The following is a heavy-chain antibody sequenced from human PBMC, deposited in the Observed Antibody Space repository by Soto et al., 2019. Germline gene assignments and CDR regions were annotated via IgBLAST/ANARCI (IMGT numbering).Heavy chain of an antibody. J-gene: IGHJ6*02. CDR1: GFPFSMFA. Sequence: EVQLLESGGGLVQPGGSLRLSCAASGFPFSMFAMNWVRQAPGKGLEWVSGIRGSGGGTYYADSVKGRFTISRDDSRNMLYLEMNTLRGEDTAVYYCAKASGRVHYGMHVWGQGTTVTVSS. D-gene: IGHD3-10*01. CDR2: IRGSGGGT. CDR3: AKASGRVHYGMHV. V-gene: IGHV3-23*01.